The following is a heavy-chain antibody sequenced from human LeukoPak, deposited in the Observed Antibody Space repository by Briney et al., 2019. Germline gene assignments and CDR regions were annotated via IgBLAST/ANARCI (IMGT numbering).Heavy chain of an antibody. Sequence: SETLSLTCAVYGGSFSGYYWSWIRQPPGKGLEWIGEINHSGSTNYNPSLKSRVTISVDTSKNQFSLKLSSVTAADTAVYYCARGNIGGYYDSSGYYKYYYGMDVWGQGTTVTVSS. CDR3: ARGNIGGYYDSSGYYKYYYGMDV. V-gene: IGHV4-34*01. CDR2: INHSGST. D-gene: IGHD3-22*01. CDR1: GGSFSGYY. J-gene: IGHJ6*02.